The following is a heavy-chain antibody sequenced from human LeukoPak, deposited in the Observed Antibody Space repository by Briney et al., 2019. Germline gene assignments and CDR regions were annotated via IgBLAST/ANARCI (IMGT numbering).Heavy chain of an antibody. Sequence: ASVKVSCKASGYTFTGYYMHWVRQAPGQGLEWMGWINPNSGGTNYAQKFQGRVTMTRDTSASTAYMELSSLRSEDTAVYYCARDWPTAEVGATLDYWGQGTLVTVSS. CDR2: INPNSGGT. CDR3: ARDWPTAEVGATLDY. CDR1: GYTFTGYY. D-gene: IGHD1-26*01. V-gene: IGHV1-2*02. J-gene: IGHJ4*02.